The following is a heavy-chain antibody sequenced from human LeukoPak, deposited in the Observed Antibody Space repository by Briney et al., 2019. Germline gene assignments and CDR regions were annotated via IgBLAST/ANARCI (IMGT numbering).Heavy chain of an antibody. V-gene: IGHV4-59*08. D-gene: IGHD2-8*02. J-gene: IGHJ4*02. CDR3: VRHTGGLNFDS. Sequence: SETLSLTCTVSGGSISSYYWSWIRQPPGKGLEWIGYIYYSGSTNYNPSLKSRVTISVDTSKNQFSLKLSSVTAADTAVYYCVRHTGGLNFDSWGQGTLVTVSS. CDR2: IYYSGST. CDR1: GGSISSYY.